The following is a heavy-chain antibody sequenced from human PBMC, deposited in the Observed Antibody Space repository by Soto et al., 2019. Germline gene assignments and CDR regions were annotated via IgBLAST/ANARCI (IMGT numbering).Heavy chain of an antibody. CDR1: GFTFSAYA. CDR2: IFHDGNNK. V-gene: IGHV3-33*08. J-gene: IGHJ4*02. CDR3: TREGDGSGFFSDF. D-gene: IGHD3-22*01. Sequence: AGGSLRLSCAASGFTFSAYAMHWVRQAPGKGLEWVAIIFHDGNNKFYADSVKGRFTISRDNAKNSLYLLMNSLRAEDTAVYYCTREGDGSGFFSDFWGQGALVTVSS.